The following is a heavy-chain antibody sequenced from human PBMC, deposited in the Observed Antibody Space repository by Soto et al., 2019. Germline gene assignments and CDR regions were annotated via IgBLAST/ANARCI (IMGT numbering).Heavy chain of an antibody. CDR3: ARLIRSGQQLVLFDP. CDR1: GDSISSSSYY. CDR2: IFYSGST. D-gene: IGHD6-13*01. V-gene: IGHV4-39*01. Sequence: SETLSLTCTVSGDSISSSSYYWGWIRQPPGKGLEWIGSIFYSGSTYYNPSLKSRVTISVDTSKNQFPLKLSSVTAADTAVYYCARLIRSGQQLVLFDPWGQGTLVTVSS. J-gene: IGHJ5*02.